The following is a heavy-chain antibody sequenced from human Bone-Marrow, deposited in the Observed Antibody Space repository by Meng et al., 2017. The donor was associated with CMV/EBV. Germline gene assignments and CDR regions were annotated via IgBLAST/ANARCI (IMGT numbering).Heavy chain of an antibody. D-gene: IGHD6-6*01. V-gene: IGHV3-33*06. J-gene: IGHJ6*02. CDR1: RFTFSSYG. CDR3: VKDGIAARPSLKANYYYGMDV. CDR2: IYYDGSNK. Sequence: SLKISCAASRFTFSSYGMHWVRQAPGKGLEWVAVIYYDGSNKYYADSVKGRFSISRDNSKNTLYLQMDSLRAEDTAVYYCVKDGIAARPSLKANYYYGMDVWGQGTTVTVSS.